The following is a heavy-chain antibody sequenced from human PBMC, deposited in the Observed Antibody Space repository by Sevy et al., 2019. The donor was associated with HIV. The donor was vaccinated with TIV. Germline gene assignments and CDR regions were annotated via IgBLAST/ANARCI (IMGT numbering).Heavy chain of an antibody. CDR1: GYRFTSYW. CDR2: IYPDDSDI. J-gene: IGHJ4*02. Sequence: GESLKISCKASGYRFTSYWIAWVRQMPGKGLEWMGIIYPDDSDIRYSPSLQGQVTISVDKSISNAYLQWSSLKASDTAMYFCARRGYDSTGYPQYYFDNWGQGTLVTVSS. CDR3: ARRGYDSTGYPQYYFDN. V-gene: IGHV5-51*01. D-gene: IGHD3-22*01.